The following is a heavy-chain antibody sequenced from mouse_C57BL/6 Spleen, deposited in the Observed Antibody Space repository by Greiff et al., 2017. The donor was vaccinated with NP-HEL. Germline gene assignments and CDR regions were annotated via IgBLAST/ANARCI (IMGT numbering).Heavy chain of an antibody. D-gene: IGHD2-1*01. V-gene: IGHV1-69*01. CDR3: ARWSIYYGNAMDY. J-gene: IGHJ4*01. Sequence: QVQLQQPGAELVMPGASVKLSCKASGYTFTSYWMHWVKQRPGQGLEWIGEIDPSDSYTNYNQKFKGKSTLTVDKSSSPAYMQLSSLTSEDSAVYYCARWSIYYGNAMDYWGQGTSVTVSS. CDR2: IDPSDSYT. CDR1: GYTFTSYW.